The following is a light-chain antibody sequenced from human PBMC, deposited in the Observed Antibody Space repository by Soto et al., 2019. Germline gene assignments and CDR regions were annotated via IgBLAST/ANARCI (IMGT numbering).Light chain of an antibody. CDR3: QQYNSYPPV. J-gene: IGKJ2*01. Sequence: EIVMTQSPATLSVSPGERATLSCRASQSVSSNLAWYQQKPGQAPRLLIYGASTRATGIPARFSGSGSGTEFTLTISSLQSEDFAVYYCQQYNSYPPVFGQGTKLEIK. CDR1: QSVSSN. CDR2: GAS. V-gene: IGKV3-15*01.